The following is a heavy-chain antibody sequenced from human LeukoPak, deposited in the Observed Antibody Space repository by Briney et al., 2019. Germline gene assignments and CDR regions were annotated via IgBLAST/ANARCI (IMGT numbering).Heavy chain of an antibody. CDR2: IYYSGST. Sequence: KPSETLSLTCTVSGGSISSYYWGWIRQPPGKGLEWIGSIYYSGSTYYNPSLKSRVTISVDTSKNQFSLKLSSVTAADTAVYYCARDRHYLYYYDSSGYYALFDYWGQGTLVTVSS. CDR3: ARDRHYLYYYDSSGYYALFDY. D-gene: IGHD3-22*01. CDR1: GGSISSYY. V-gene: IGHV4-39*07. J-gene: IGHJ4*02.